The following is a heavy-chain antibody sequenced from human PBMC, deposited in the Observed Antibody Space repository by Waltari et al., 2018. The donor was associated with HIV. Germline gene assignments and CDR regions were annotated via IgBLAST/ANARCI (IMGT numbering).Heavy chain of an antibody. D-gene: IGHD5-12*01. J-gene: IGHJ4*02. CDR2: INPTGGST. CDR3: ARSRDGYKFGF. Sequence: QVQLVQSGAEVKKPGASVKVSCKASGYSFTHYYLHWVRQAPGQGLEWMGMINPTGGSTSYAQKFQGRVTMTRDTSTTTVYMELSSLRSDDTAVYYCARSRDGYKFGFWGQGTLVIVSS. V-gene: IGHV1-46*01. CDR1: GYSFTHYY.